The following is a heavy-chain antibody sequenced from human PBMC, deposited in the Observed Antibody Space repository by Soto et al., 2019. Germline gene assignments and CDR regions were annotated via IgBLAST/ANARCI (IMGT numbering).Heavy chain of an antibody. CDR3: ARDPGIAAAGTDRYYYYYYGMDV. D-gene: IGHD6-13*01. J-gene: IGHJ6*02. CDR2: TYYRSKWYN. CDR1: GDGVSSNSAA. Sequence: SQTLSLTCAISGDGVSSNSAAWNWIRQSPSRGLEWLGRTYYRSKWYNDYAVSVKSRITINPDTSKNQFSLQLNSVTPEDTAVYYCARDPGIAAAGTDRYYYYYYGMDVWGQGTTVTVSS. V-gene: IGHV6-1*01.